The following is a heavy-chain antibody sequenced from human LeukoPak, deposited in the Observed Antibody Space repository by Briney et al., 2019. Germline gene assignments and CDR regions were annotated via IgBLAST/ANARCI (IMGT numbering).Heavy chain of an antibody. CDR2: ISGSSSYI. V-gene: IGHV3-21*01. J-gene: IGHJ6*04. Sequence: GGSLRLSCAASGFTFSNYGMSWVRQAPGKGLEWVSSISGSSSYIYYADSVKGRFSISRDNAKNSLYLQMNSLRAEDTAVYYCAELGITMIGGVWGKGTTVTISS. CDR1: GFTFSNYG. D-gene: IGHD3-10*02. CDR3: AELGITMIGGV.